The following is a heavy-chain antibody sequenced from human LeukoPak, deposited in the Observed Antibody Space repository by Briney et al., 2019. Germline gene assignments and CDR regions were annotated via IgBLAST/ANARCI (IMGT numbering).Heavy chain of an antibody. J-gene: IGHJ4*02. CDR3: VREKSGGTYDY. D-gene: IGHD3-16*01. CDR1: GYTFTAYY. CDR2: IRPGDTRT. V-gene: IGHV1-46*01. Sequence: GASVKVSCKASGYTFTAYYIQWARQAPGQGLEWMGTIRPGDTRTTYAQKFQGRVTMTWDMSTTTGYMELSSLRSEDTAVYYCVREKSGGTYDYWGQGTLVTVSS.